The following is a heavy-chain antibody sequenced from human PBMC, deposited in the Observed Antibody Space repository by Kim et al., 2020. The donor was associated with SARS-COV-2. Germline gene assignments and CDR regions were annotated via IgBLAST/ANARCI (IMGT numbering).Heavy chain of an antibody. D-gene: IGHD6-13*01. V-gene: IGHV4-31*02. CDR3: ARGGSSSFYGMDV. J-gene: IGHJ6*02. Sequence: YNPSLKSRVTISVDTSKNQFSLKLSSVTAADTAVYYCARGGSSSFYGMDVWGQGTTVTVSS.